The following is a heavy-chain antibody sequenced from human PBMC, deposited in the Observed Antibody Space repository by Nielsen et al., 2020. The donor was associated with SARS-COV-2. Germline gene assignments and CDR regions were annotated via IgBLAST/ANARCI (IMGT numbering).Heavy chain of an antibody. CDR1: GFTFSSYG. D-gene: IGHD3-9*01. V-gene: IGHV3-33*06. J-gene: IGHJ3*02. Sequence: GGSLRLSCAASGFTFSSYGMHWVRQAPGKGLEWVAVIWYDGSNKYYADSVKGRFTISRDNSKNTLYLQMDSLRAEDTAVYYCAKVGYFDWPGAFDIWGQGTMVTVSS. CDR2: IWYDGSNK. CDR3: AKVGYFDWPGAFDI.